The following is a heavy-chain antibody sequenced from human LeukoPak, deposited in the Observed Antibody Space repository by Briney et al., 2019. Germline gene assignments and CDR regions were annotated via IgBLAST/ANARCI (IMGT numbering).Heavy chain of an antibody. D-gene: IGHD3-22*01. CDR2: IYPGDSDT. J-gene: IGHJ5*02. CDR3: ARVPYYYDSSGYYTSWFDP. Sequence: GESLKISCKGSGYSFTSYWIGWVRQMPGKGLEWMGIIYPGDSDTRYSPSFQGQVTISADKSISTAYLQWSSLKASDTAMYYCARVPYYYDSSGYYTSWFDPWGQGTLVTVSS. V-gene: IGHV5-51*01. CDR1: GYSFTSYW.